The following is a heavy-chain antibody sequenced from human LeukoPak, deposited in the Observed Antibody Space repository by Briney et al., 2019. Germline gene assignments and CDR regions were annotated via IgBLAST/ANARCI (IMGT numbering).Heavy chain of an antibody. J-gene: IGHJ3*02. CDR1: GGSFSGDY. D-gene: IGHD2-21*02. CDR2: INHSGST. Sequence: SETLSLTCAVYGGSFSGDYLSWTRQPPGKGLEWIGQINHSGSTNYNPSLNSLISISVDTSKNQIALQQSCVTAADTAVYYCARESDHYIWGQGTMVSVST. CDR3: ARESDHYI. V-gene: IGHV4-34*01.